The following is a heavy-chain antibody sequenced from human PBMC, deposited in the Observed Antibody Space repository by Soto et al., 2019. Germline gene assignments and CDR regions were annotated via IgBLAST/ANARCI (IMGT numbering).Heavy chain of an antibody. J-gene: IGHJ4*02. CDR1: GFTFSSYN. CDR2: ISRSGDRT. Sequence: EVQLVESGEGLVQPGGSLRLSCAASGFTFSSYNIHWIRQAPGKGLEFVSAISRSGDRTYYADSVKGSFTITRDNSKNTVWLQMGSLRAEDMAVYYCARARCSSGKCYYFGYWGRGALVSVSS. V-gene: IGHV3-64*02. CDR3: ARARCSSGKCYYFGY. D-gene: IGHD2-15*01.